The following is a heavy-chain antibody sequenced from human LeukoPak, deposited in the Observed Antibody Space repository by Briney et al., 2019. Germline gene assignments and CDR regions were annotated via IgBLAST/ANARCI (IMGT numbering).Heavy chain of an antibody. J-gene: IGHJ4*02. CDR2: INHSGST. V-gene: IGHV4-34*01. CDR1: GGSFSGYY. CDR3: ARGSKPPDY. Sequence: SETLSLTCAVYGGSFSGYYWSWIRQPPGKGLEWIGEINHSGSTNYNPSLKGRVTISVDTSKNQFSLKLSSVTAADTAVYYCARGSKPPDYWGQGTLVTVSS.